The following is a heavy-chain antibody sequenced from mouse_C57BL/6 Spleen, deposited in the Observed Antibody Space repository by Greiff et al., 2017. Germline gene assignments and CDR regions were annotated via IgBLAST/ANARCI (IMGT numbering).Heavy chain of an antibody. CDR3: AIGYDGENAMDY. D-gene: IGHD2-2*01. J-gene: IGHJ4*01. V-gene: IGHV3-6*01. CDR1: GYSITSGYY. Sequence: EVKLVESGPGLVKPSQSLSLTCSVTGYSITSGYYWNWIRQFPGNKLEWMGYISYDGSNNYNPSLKNRISITRDTSKNQFFLKLNSVTTEDTATYYCAIGYDGENAMDYWGQGTSVTVSS. CDR2: ISYDGSN.